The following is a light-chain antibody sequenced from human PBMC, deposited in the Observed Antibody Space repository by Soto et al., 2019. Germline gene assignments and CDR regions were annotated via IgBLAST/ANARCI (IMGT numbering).Light chain of an antibody. J-gene: IGLJ2*01. Sequence: QSVLTQPPSASGTPGQRVTISCSGSSSNSGSNYVYWYQQLPGTAPKLLIYRNNQRPSGVPDRFSGSKSGTSASLAISGLRSEDEADYYCAAWDDSLWIFGGGTQLTVL. V-gene: IGLV1-47*01. CDR3: AAWDDSLWI. CDR2: RNN. CDR1: SSNSGSNY.